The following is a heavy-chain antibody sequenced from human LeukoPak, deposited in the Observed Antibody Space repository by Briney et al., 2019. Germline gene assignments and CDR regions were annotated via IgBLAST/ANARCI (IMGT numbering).Heavy chain of an antibody. CDR3: ARYAIHCSSTSCYSGGPYNWFDP. CDR1: GGSISSGSYY. CDR2: IYYSGST. Sequence: PSQTLSLTCTVSGGSISSGSYYWSWIRQPAGKGLEWIGYIYYSGSTNYNPSLKSRVTISVDTSKNQFSLKLSSVTAADTAVYYCARYAIHCSSTSCYSGGPYNWFDPWGQGTLVTVSS. V-gene: IGHV4-61*10. D-gene: IGHD2-2*01. J-gene: IGHJ5*02.